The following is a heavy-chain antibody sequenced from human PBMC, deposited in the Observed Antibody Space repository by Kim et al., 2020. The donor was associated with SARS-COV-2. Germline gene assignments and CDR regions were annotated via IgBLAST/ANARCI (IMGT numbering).Heavy chain of an antibody. J-gene: IGHJ5*02. CDR3: ARAYSLNWFDP. V-gene: IGHV4-39*07. Sequence: YYNPSPKSRVTISVDTSKNQFSLKLGSVTAADTAIYFWARAYSLNWFDPWGQGTLVTVSS. D-gene: IGHD5-18*01.